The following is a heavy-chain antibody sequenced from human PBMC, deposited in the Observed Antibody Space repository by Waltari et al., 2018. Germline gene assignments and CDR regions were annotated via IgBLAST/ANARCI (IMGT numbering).Heavy chain of an antibody. D-gene: IGHD3-22*01. CDR1: GGSISRSSYY. V-gene: IGHV4-39*01. CDR3: ASTVYYDSSGWTYYFDY. J-gene: IGHJ4*02. CDR2: IYYSGST. Sequence: QLQLQESGPGLVKPSETLSLTCTVSGGSISRSSYYWVWIRQPPGKGLDWIGSIYYSGSTYYNPSLKSRVTISVDTSKNQFSLKLSSVTAADTAVYYCASTVYYDSSGWTYYFDYWGQGTLVTVSS.